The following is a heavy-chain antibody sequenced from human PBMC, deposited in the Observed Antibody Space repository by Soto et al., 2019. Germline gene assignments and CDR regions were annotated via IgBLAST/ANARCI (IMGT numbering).Heavy chain of an antibody. Sequence: QVQLVESGGGLVKPGGSLRLSCAASGFTFSDYYMSWIRQAPGKGLEWVSYISSSGSTIYYADSVKGRFTISRDNAKNSLYXQMNSLXXXXTXXYXXARHREYSGYDSPGVFDYWGQGTLVTVSS. V-gene: IGHV3-11*01. CDR1: GFTFSDYY. CDR2: ISSSGSTI. CDR3: ARHREYSGYDSPGVFDY. J-gene: IGHJ4*02. D-gene: IGHD5-12*01.